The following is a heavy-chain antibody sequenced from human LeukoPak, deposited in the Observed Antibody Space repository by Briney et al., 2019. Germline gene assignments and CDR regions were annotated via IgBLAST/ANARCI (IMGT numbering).Heavy chain of an antibody. V-gene: IGHV4-30-2*01. D-gene: IGHD2-15*01. CDR3: ARQVVVGAYNFDY. CDR2: IYHSGST. CDR1: GGSISSGGYY. Sequence: SQTLSLTCTVSGGSISSGGYYWSWIRQPPGKGLEWIGYIYHSGSTYYNPSLKSRVTISVDRSKNQFSLKLSSVTAADTAVYYCARQVVVGAYNFDYWGQGTLVTVSS. J-gene: IGHJ4*02.